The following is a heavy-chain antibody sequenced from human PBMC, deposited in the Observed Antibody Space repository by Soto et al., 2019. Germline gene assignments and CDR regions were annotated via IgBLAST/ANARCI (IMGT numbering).Heavy chain of an antibody. J-gene: IGHJ4*02. CDR3: AREDIVVVPAAMFED. CDR2: INAGNGNT. D-gene: IGHD2-2*01. V-gene: IGHV1-3*01. CDR1: GYTFTSYA. Sequence: GAAVKVSCKASGYTFTSYAMNWVRQAPGQRLEWMGWINAGNGNTKYSQKFQGRVTITRDTSASTAYMELSSLRSEDTAVYYCAREDIVVVPAAMFEDWGQGTLVTVSS.